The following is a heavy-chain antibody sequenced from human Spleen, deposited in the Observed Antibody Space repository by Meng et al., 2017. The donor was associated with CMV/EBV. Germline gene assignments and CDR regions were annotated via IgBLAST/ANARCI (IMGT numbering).Heavy chain of an antibody. D-gene: IGHD3-3*01. CDR1: GGTFSSYA. V-gene: IGHV1-69*06. CDR2: IIPIFGTA. J-gene: IGHJ5*02. Sequence: SVKVSCKASGGTFSSYAISWVRQAPGQGLEWMGRIIPIFGTANYAQKFQARVTFTADKSTSTAYMELSSLRSEDTAVFYCARGPQVGVIIIRFKSPWFDPWGQGTLVTVSS. CDR3: ARGPQVGVIIIRFKSPWFDP.